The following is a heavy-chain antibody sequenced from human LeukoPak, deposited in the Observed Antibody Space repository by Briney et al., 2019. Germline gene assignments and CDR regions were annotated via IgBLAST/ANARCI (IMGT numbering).Heavy chain of an antibody. D-gene: IGHD6-13*01. J-gene: IGHJ3*02. V-gene: IGHV4-39*07. CDR1: GGSISSSSYY. Sequence: SETLSLTCTVSGGSISSSSYYWGWIRQPPGKGLEWIGSIYYSGSTYYNPSLKSRVTISVDTSKNQFSLKLSSVTAADTAVYYCASKTGYSSSWGAFDIWGQGTMVTVSS. CDR2: IYYSGST. CDR3: ASKTGYSSSWGAFDI.